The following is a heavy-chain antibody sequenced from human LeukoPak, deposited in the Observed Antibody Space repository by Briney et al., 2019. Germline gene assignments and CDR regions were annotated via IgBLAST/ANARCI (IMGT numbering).Heavy chain of an antibody. J-gene: IGHJ4*02. CDR2: MSYEGTNR. V-gene: IGHV3-30*18. Sequence: GGSLRLSCAASGFTFGSYGMHWVRQAPGKGLEWVAVMSYEGTNRYYADSVKGRFTISRDNSKNTLYLLMNSLRAEDTAVYYCAKDVERLDYFDYWGQGTLVTVSS. D-gene: IGHD3-9*01. CDR1: GFTFGSYG. CDR3: AKDVERLDYFDY.